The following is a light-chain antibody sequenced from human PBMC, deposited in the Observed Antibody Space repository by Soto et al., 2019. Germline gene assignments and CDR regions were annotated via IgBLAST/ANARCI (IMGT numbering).Light chain of an antibody. J-gene: IGKJ1*01. V-gene: IGKV3-20*01. Sequence: EVVRPESPATLSLSPGERATLSGRASQSVNIYLAWYQQKPGQAPRLLIYGASNRATGIPDRFSGSGSGTDFTLTISRLEPEDFAVYYCQQYGSSGTFGQGTKVDIK. CDR1: QSVNIY. CDR2: GAS. CDR3: QQYGSSGT.